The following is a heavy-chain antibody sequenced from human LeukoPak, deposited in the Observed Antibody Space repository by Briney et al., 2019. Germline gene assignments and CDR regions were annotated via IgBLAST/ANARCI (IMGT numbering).Heavy chain of an antibody. CDR1: GGSFSGYY. CDR2: INHSGST. J-gene: IGHJ1*01. D-gene: IGHD2-2*01. V-gene: IGHV4-34*01. CDR3: ARIKYCSSTSCSLFQH. Sequence: PSETLSLTCAVYGGSFSGYYWSWIRQPPGKGLEWIGEINHSGSTNYNPSLKSRVTISVDTSKNQFSLKLSSVTAADTAVYYCARIKYCSSTSCSLFQHWGQGTLVTVSS.